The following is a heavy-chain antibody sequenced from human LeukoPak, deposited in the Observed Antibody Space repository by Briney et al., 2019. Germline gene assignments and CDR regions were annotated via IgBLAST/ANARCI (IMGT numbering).Heavy chain of an antibody. D-gene: IGHD6-19*01. CDR2: INHSGST. CDR1: GGSISSYY. J-gene: IGHJ3*02. V-gene: IGHV4-34*01. CDR3: ARGRYSSGWYFLHAFDI. Sequence: PSETLSLTCTVSGGSISSYYWSWIRQPPGKGLEWIGEINHSGSTNYNPSLKSRVTISVDTSKNQFSLKLSSVTAADTAVYYCARGRYSSGWYFLHAFDIWGQGTMVTVSS.